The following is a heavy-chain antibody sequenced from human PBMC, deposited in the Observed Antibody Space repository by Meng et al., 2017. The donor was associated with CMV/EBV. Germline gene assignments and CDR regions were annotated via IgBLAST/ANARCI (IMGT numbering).Heavy chain of an antibody. D-gene: IGHD3-22*01. V-gene: IGHV4-34*01. CDR3: ARTMIVSPGSLDY. CDR2: INHSGST. CDR1: GGSFSGYY. J-gene: IGHJ4*02. Sequence: GSLRLSCVVYGGSFSGYYWSWIRQPPGTGLEWIGEINHSGSTNYNPSLKGRVTILVDTSMKQFSLKLNSVTAADTAVYFCARTMIVSPGSLDYWGQGTLVTVSS.